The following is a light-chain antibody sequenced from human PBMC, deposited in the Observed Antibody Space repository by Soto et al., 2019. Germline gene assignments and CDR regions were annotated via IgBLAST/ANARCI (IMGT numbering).Light chain of an antibody. J-gene: IGKJ5*01. CDR1: QSINSNY. V-gene: IGKV3D-20*01. CDR3: QQYGSSPT. Sequence: EILLTQSPATLSLSPGERATLSCVASQSINSNYLAWYQQKPGLAPRLVIYDTSRRAPGIPDRLTGSGSGTDFTLTISRLEPEDSAIYYCQQYGSSPTFGQGTRLEIK. CDR2: DTS.